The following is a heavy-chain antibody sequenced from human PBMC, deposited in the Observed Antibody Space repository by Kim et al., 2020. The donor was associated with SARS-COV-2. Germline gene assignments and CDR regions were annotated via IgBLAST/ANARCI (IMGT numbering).Heavy chain of an antibody. V-gene: IGHV4-34*01. CDR3: ARGRRQRGYSYGSGWFDP. CDR2: INHSGST. J-gene: IGHJ5*02. D-gene: IGHD5-18*01. CDR1: GGSFSGYY. Sequence: SETLSLTCAVYGGSFSGYYWSWIRQPPGKGLEWIGEINHSGSTNYNPSLKSRVTISVDTSKNQFSLKLSSVTAADTAVYYCARGRRQRGYSYGSGWFDPWGQGTLVTVSS.